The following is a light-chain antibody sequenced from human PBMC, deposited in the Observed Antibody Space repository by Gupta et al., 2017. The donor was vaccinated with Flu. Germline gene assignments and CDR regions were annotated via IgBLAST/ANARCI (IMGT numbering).Light chain of an antibody. CDR2: GAS. CDR1: QSITRNY. J-gene: IGKJ5*01. V-gene: IGKV3-20*01. Sequence: GERATLSCRASQSITRNYLAWYQQKPGQAPRVLIHGASTRAAGIPDRFSGSGYGTDFTLTISGREPEDFAVYYCQQYGSSPPITFGQGTRLDI. CDR3: QQYGSSPPIT.